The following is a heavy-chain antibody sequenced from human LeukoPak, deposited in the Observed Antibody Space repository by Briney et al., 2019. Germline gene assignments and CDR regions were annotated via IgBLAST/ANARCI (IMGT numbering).Heavy chain of an antibody. D-gene: IGHD2-15*01. CDR3: AKDGSLGYCSGGSCCEFDY. J-gene: IGHJ4*02. Sequence: PGGSLRLSCAASGFTFSDYYMSWIRQAPGKGLEWVSAISGSGGSTYYADSVKGRFTISRDNSKNTLYLQMNSLRAEDTAVYYCAKDGSLGYCSGGSCCEFDYWGQGTLVTVSS. V-gene: IGHV3-23*01. CDR1: GFTFSDYY. CDR2: ISGSGGST.